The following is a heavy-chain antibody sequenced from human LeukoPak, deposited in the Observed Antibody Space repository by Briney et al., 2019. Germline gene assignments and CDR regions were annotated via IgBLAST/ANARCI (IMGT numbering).Heavy chain of an antibody. V-gene: IGHV3-30*02. Sequence: GGSLRLSCSASGFTFSTYGMHWVRQAPGMGLEWVAFIRYDGTHKYYADSVMGRFTISRDNSNNTLFLQMNSLRADDTAVYYCAKDMGANWGQGTLVIVSS. D-gene: IGHD3-16*01. CDR3: AKDMGAN. CDR2: IRYDGTHK. J-gene: IGHJ4*02. CDR1: GFTFSTYG.